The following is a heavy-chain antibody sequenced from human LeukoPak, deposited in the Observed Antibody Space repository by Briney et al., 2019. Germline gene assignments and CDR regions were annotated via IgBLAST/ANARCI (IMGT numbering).Heavy chain of an antibody. CDR1: GFTFSSYA. Sequence: GGSLRLSCAASGFTFSSYAMHWVRQAPGKGLEWVAVISYDGSNKYYADSVKGRFTISRDNSKNTLYLQMNSLRAEDTAVYYCARDRYWRGDCYSDYWGQGTLVTVSS. CDR3: ARDRYWRGDCYSDY. V-gene: IGHV3-30*04. J-gene: IGHJ4*02. D-gene: IGHD2-21*02. CDR2: ISYDGSNK.